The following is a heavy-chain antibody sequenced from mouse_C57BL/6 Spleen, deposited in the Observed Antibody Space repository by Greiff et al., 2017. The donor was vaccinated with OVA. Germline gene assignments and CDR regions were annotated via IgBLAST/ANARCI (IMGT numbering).Heavy chain of an antibody. CDR1: GFNFSDYG. D-gene: IGHD3-1*01. V-gene: IGHV5-17*01. J-gene: IGHJ4*01. CDR3: ESLGKAAAMDY. CDR2: ISSGSSTI. Sequence: EVQGVESGGGLVKPGGSLKLSCAASGFNFSDYGMHWVRQAPEKGLEWVAYISSGSSTIYYADTVKGRFTISRDNAKNTLFLQMTSLRSEDTAIYYCESLGKAAAMDYWGQGTSVTVSS.